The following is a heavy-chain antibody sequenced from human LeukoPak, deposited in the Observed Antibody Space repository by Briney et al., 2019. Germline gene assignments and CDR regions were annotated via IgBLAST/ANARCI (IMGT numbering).Heavy chain of an antibody. CDR1: GFTVSSNY. CDR2: TYSGGST. J-gene: IGHJ5*02. CDR3: ARDALYGSGSSA. Sequence: GGSLRLSRAASGFTVSSNYMSWVRQAPGKGLEWVSVTYSGGSTYYADSVKGRFTISRDNSKNTLYLQMNSLRAEDTAVYYCARDALYGSGSSAWGQGTLVTVSS. V-gene: IGHV3-53*01. D-gene: IGHD3-10*01.